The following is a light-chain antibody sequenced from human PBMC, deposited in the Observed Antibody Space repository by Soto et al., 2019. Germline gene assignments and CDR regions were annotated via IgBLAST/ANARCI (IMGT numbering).Light chain of an antibody. CDR1: LTVSDNY. V-gene: IGKV3-20*01. Sequence: EIVLTHSPGTLSLSPGERGTLSCRASLTVSDNYLAWYQQKAGQAPRLVIYDASSRATGIPDRFSASGSGTDFTLTISRLEPEDFAVYYCQQYSSAPLTFGQGTKVDIK. CDR3: QQYSSAPLT. J-gene: IGKJ1*01. CDR2: DAS.